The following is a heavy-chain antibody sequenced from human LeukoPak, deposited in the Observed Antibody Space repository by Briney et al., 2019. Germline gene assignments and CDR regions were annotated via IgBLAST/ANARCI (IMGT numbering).Heavy chain of an antibody. V-gene: IGHV3-64D*06. J-gene: IGHJ4*02. Sequence: PGGSLRLSCAASGLTFSSHWMHWVRQAPGKGLEYVSAISPNGGSTYYADSVKGRFTISRDNSKNTLYLQMSSLRVEDTAVYYCVPKGNEGYWGRGTLVTVSS. CDR2: ISPNGGST. D-gene: IGHD1-1*01. CDR1: GLTFSSHW. CDR3: VPKGNEGY.